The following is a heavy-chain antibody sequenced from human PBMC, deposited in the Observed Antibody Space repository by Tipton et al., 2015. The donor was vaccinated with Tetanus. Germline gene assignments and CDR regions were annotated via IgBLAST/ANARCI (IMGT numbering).Heavy chain of an antibody. Sequence: LRLSCVASGFTFSAFGMHWVRQAPGKGLEWIGYIFDTGSTNYNPSLKSRVTMSVDTSKNQFSLHLTSVTAADTAVYYCARGWGSSWYYFDNWGQGTLVTVSS. CDR3: ARGWGSSWYYFDN. J-gene: IGHJ4*02. CDR1: GFTFSAFG. D-gene: IGHD6-13*01. V-gene: IGHV4-59*01. CDR2: IFDTGST.